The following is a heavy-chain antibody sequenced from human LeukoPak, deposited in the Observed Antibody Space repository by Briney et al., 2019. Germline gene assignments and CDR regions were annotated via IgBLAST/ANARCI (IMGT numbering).Heavy chain of an antibody. Sequence: PGGSLRLSCAASGFTFSSYGMRWVRQAPGKGLEWVAFIRYDGSNKYYADSVKGRFTISRDNSKNTLYLQMNSLRAEDTAVYYCAKTYYDFWSGYYGDYYYYMDVWGKGTTVTVSS. CDR3: AKTYYDFWSGYYGDYYYYMDV. V-gene: IGHV3-30*02. D-gene: IGHD3-3*01. J-gene: IGHJ6*03. CDR2: IRYDGSNK. CDR1: GFTFSSYG.